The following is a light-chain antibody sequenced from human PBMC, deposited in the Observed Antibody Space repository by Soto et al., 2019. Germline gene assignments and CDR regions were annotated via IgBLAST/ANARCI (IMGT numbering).Light chain of an antibody. CDR3: QQYGSSPPRLT. CDR2: GAS. J-gene: IGKJ4*01. CDR1: QSVSSSY. V-gene: IGKV3-20*01. Sequence: EIVLTQSPGTLSLSPGERATLSCRASQSVSSSYLAWYQQKPGQAPRLLIYGASSRATGIPDRFSGSGSGTDFTLTISRLEPEDFAVYYCQQYGSSPPRLTFVGGTKVVIK.